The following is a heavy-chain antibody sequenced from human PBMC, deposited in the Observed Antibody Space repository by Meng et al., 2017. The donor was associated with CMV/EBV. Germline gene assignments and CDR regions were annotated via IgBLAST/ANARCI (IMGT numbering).Heavy chain of an antibody. CDR3: ARDYRITIGPFYYYYGTDV. J-gene: IGHJ6*02. CDR1: GFTVSSNY. Sequence: GGSLRLSCAASGFTVSSNYMSWVRQAPGKGLEWVSVIYSGGSTYYADSVKGRFTISRDNSKNTLYLQMNSLRAEDTAVYYCARDYRITIGPFYYYYGTDVWGQGTTVTVS. CDR2: IYSGGST. D-gene: IGHD3-9*01. V-gene: IGHV3-53*01.